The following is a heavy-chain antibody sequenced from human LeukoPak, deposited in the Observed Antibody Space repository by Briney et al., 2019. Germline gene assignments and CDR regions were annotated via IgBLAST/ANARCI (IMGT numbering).Heavy chain of an antibody. J-gene: IGHJ4*02. CDR2: IYYSGST. D-gene: IGHD2-15*01. CDR1: GGSISSGDYY. Sequence: SETLSLTCTVSGGSISSGDYYWSWIRQPPGKGLEWIGYIYYSGSTYYNPSLKSRVIISVDTSKNQFSLKLSSMTAADTAVYYCARGPLWWYALDYWGQGTLVTVSS. CDR3: ARGPLWWYALDY. V-gene: IGHV4-30-4*01.